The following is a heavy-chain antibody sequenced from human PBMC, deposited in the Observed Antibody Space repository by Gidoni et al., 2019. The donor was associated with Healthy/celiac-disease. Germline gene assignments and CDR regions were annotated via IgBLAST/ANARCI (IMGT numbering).Heavy chain of an antibody. CDR2: INHSGST. CDR3: ARAQGYQLLRGYYYYGMDV. J-gene: IGHJ6*02. CDR1: GGSFSSYY. D-gene: IGHD2-2*01. Sequence: QVQLQQWGAGLLKPSATLSLTCAVYGGSFSSYYWSWIRQPPGQGLEWSGEINHSGSTNYNPSLKSPVTISVETSKNQFSMKLISVTAADTAVYYCARAQGYQLLRGYYYYGMDVWGQGTTVTVSS. V-gene: IGHV4-34*01.